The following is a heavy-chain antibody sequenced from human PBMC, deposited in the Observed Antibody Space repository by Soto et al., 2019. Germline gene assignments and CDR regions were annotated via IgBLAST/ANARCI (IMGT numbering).Heavy chain of an antibody. J-gene: IGHJ4*02. V-gene: IGHV4-39*01. CDR2: IYYSGST. CDR3: TRHEWGAAADRPLDY. D-gene: IGHD6-13*01. Sequence: SETLSLTCSVSGASIRSTSYYWGWIRQPPGKGLEWIGSIYYSGSTHYSPSLKSRIIMSIDTSTNQFSLKLTSVTAADTAVYYCTRHEWGAAADRPLDYWGQGTLVTVSA. CDR1: GASIRSTSYY.